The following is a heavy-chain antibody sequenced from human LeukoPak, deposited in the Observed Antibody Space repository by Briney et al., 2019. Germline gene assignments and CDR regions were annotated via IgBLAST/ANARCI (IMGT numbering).Heavy chain of an antibody. Sequence: GGSLRLSCAASGFTFSSYAMSWVRQAPGKGLEWVSAISGSGGSTHYADSVKGRFTISRDNSKNTLYLQMNSLRAEDTAVYYCAKDPDYGDYPAGFYFDYWGQGTLVTVSS. CDR2: ISGSGGST. CDR1: GFTFSSYA. V-gene: IGHV3-23*01. J-gene: IGHJ4*02. D-gene: IGHD4-17*01. CDR3: AKDPDYGDYPAGFYFDY.